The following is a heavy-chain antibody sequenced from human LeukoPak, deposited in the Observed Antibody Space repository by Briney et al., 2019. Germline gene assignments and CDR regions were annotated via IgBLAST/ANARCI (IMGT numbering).Heavy chain of an antibody. CDR1: GFTFSSYA. CDR2: ISYDGSSK. Sequence: GRSLRLSCAASGFTFSSYAVHGVRQAPGKGLEWVAVISYDGSSKHYADSVRGRLTVSRDNSKNTLYLQKNSLRTEDTAVYYCARDRGWAFDIWGQGTMVTVSS. J-gene: IGHJ3*02. CDR3: ARDRGWAFDI. V-gene: IGHV3-30-3*01.